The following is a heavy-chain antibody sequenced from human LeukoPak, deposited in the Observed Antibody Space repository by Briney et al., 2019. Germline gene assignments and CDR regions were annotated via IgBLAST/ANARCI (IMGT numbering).Heavy chain of an antibody. Sequence: GGSLRLSCAASGFTFSSYGMSWVRQAPGKGLEWVAVIPYDGSNKYYADSVKGRFTISRENSKNRLYLQMNSLRAEDTAVYYCARAEGYGGELDSWGQGTLVTVSS. CDR1: GFTFSSYG. CDR3: ARAEGYGGELDS. J-gene: IGHJ4*02. CDR2: IPYDGSNK. V-gene: IGHV3-30*13. D-gene: IGHD4-23*01.